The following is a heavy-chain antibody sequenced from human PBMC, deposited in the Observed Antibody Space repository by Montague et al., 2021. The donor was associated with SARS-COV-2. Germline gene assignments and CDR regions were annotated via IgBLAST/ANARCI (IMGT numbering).Heavy chain of an antibody. Sequence: SETRSLTCTVSGGSTSPLDWSWIRQSPERGLEWIGTIYYSGTANYNPSLMGRLAMSLQTSQKQLSLEMRSVTAADTAVYYCARMSMHYVATSNSRRGGLDVWGQGTTVIVSS. D-gene: IGHD3-16*01. CDR2: IYYSGTA. CDR1: GGSTSPLD. J-gene: IGHJ6*02. CDR3: ARMSMHYVATSNSRRGGLDV. V-gene: IGHV4-59*11.